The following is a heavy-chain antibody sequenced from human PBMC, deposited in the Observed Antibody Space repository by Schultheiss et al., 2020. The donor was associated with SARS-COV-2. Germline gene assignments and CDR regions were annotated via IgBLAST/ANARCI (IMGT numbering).Heavy chain of an antibody. V-gene: IGHV4-59*08. D-gene: IGHD2-2*02. Sequence: SETLSLTCTVSGGSISSYYWSWIRQPPGKGLEWIGSIYYSGSTNYNPSLKSRVTISVDTSKNQFSLKLSSVTAADTAVYYCARPRGYCSSTSCYTRLDAFDIWGQGTMVTVSS. CDR3: ARPRGYCSSTSCYTRLDAFDI. J-gene: IGHJ3*02. CDR2: IYYSGST. CDR1: GGSISSYY.